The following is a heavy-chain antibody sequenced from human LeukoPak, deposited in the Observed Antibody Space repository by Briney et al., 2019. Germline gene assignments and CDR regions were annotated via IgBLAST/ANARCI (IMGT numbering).Heavy chain of an antibody. D-gene: IGHD2-2*01. CDR2: FYYSGST. J-gene: IGHJ5*02. CDR3: ARAVGANWFDP. V-gene: IGHV4-59*08. Sequence: PSETLSLTCTVSGGSISTSYWSWIRQPPGKGLEWIGCFYYSGSTTFNPSLRSRVTMSGDTSKNHFSQKLTSVTAADTAVYYCARAVGANWFDPWGQGTLVTVSS. CDR1: GGSISTSY.